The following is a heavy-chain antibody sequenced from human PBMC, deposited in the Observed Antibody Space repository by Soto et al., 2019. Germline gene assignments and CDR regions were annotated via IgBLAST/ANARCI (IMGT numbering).Heavy chain of an antibody. CDR1: GFPFDYYW. J-gene: IGHJ3*01. CDR2: VHSDGTTT. D-gene: IGHD3-10*01. V-gene: IGHV3-74*01. CDR3: ARGDRGGFDL. Sequence: EVQLVESGGGLVQPGESLRLSCAASGFPFDYYWLPWVRQAPGKGLVWVSRVHSDGTTTTYADSVKGRFTFSRENARNTVSLQMSSLRAEDTAIYYCARGDRGGFDLWGHGTVVTVSS.